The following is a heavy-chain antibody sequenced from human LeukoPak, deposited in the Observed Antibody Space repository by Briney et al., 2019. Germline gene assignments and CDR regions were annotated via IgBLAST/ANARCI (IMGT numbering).Heavy chain of an antibody. CDR2: SAHDEVGK. Sequence: GGSLRLSCVGSGFTFSDYAIHWVRQAPGKGLEWVAVSAHDEVGKQFADSVKGRFTLSRDDSRDSVHLQMNRLRDEDAAVYYCAKDRGYGEHEPFESWGQGSLVTVSS. D-gene: IGHD4/OR15-4a*01. CDR1: GFTFSDYA. CDR3: AKDRGYGEHEPFES. V-gene: IGHV3-30*18. J-gene: IGHJ4*02.